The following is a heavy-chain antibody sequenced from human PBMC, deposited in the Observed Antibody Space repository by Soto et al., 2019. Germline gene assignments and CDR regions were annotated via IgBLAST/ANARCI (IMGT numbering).Heavy chain of an antibody. CDR2: IRDKVNKYAT. V-gene: IGHV3-73*02. J-gene: IGHJ6*02. CDR1: GFTFSGSA. D-gene: IGHD3-3*01. Sequence: EVQLVESGGGLVQPGGSLKLSCAASGFTFSGSAIHWVRQASGKGLEWVGRIRDKVNKYATAYAASVTGRFTISRDDSKHRAYRQMNSLKTDDTAVYYCGYDFWSGYYSVGQTSGMDVWGQGTTVTVSS. CDR3: GYDFWSGYYSVGQTSGMDV.